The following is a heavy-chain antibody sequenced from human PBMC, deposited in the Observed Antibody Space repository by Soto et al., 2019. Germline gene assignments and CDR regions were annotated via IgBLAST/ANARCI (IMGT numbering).Heavy chain of an antibody. Sequence: SETLSLTCTVSGGLISGGDYFWTWISQPPGKGLDWIGYMYHSGSPHYNPSLKSRVTISIDLSKNQFSLNLASVTAADTAVYYCARAAIKSSVEFDPWGQGTLVTVSS. V-gene: IGHV4-30-2*01. CDR2: MYHSGSP. CDR1: GGLISGGDYF. CDR3: ARAAIKSSVEFDP. J-gene: IGHJ5*02. D-gene: IGHD1-26*01.